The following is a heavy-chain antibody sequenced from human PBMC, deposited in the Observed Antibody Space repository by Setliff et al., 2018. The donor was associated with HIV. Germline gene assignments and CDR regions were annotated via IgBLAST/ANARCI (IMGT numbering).Heavy chain of an antibody. CDR2: INHSGST. J-gene: IGHJ4*02. V-gene: IGHV4-34*01. CDR3: ASGEDSGTYGEPYDS. Sequence: PSETLSLTCAVYVESFSGFYWSWIRQPPGKGLEWIGEINHSGSTNYNPSLKSRVTISVDTSKNQFSLKLHSVTAADTAVYYCASGEDSGTYGEPYDSWGQGALVTVSS. D-gene: IGHD1-26*01. CDR1: VESFSGFY.